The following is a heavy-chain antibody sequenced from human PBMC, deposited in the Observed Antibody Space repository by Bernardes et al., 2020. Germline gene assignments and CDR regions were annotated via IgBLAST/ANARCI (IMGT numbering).Heavy chain of an antibody. D-gene: IGHD5-18*01. CDR1: GFSVTSGY. CDR3: ARQKTIQDFDY. J-gene: IGHJ4*02. Sequence: GGSLRLSCAASGFSVTSGYMGWVHQASGKGLEWVSSLYTGGASYAESVKGRFSISRDDSRNTLYLQMNSLTVDDTAVYYCARQKTIQDFDYWGQGTLVTVSS. CDR2: LYTGGAS. V-gene: IGHV3-53*01.